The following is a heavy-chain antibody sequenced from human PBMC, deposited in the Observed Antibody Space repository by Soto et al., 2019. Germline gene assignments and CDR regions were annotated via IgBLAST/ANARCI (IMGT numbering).Heavy chain of an antibody. CDR1: GYTFSSYY. J-gene: IGHJ4*01. Sequence: GASVKVSCKASGYTFSSYYMDWVRQAPGQGLEWMGIINPSGGSTSYAQKFQGRVTMTRDTSTSTVYMGLSSLRSEDTAMYYCARDKGPGVVAVAADSGGFDYWG. CDR3: ARDKGPGVVAVAADSGGFDY. V-gene: IGHV1-46*01. D-gene: IGHD2-15*01. CDR2: INPSGGST.